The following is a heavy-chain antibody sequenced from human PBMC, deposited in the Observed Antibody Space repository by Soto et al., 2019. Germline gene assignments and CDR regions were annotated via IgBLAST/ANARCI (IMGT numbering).Heavy chain of an antibody. V-gene: IGHV1-69*01. CDR3: ARVGVSSYDYGSWSYYPAPY. J-gene: IGHJ4*02. Sequence: QVQLVQSGAEVKKPGSSVKVSCKASGGTFSSYAISWVRQAPGQGLEWMGGIIPIFGTANYAQKFQGRVTITADESTSTAYMELSSLRSEDTAVYYCARVGVSSYDYGSWSYYPAPYWGQGTLVTVSS. CDR2: IIPIFGTA. D-gene: IGHD3-10*01. CDR1: GGTFSSYA.